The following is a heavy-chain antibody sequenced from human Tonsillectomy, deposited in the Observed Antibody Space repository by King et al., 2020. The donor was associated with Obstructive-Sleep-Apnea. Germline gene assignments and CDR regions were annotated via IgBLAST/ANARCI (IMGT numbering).Heavy chain of an antibody. V-gene: IGHV4-59*08. CDR1: GGSISSYY. CDR3: ARLSTGYYGY. Sequence: QLQESGPGLVKPSETLSLTCTVSGGSISSYYWSWIRQPPGKGLEWIGYIYYIGRTNYNPSLKSRVTISVDTSKNQFSLKLSSVTAADTAVYYCARLSTGYYGYWGQGTLVTVSS. CDR2: IYYIGRT. D-gene: IGHD3-9*01. J-gene: IGHJ4*02.